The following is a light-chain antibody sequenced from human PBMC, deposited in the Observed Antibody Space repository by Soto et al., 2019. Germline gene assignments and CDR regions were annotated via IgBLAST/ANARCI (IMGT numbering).Light chain of an antibody. CDR1: QSISSSY. CDR2: GAS. Sequence: EIVLTQSPATLSLSPGERATLSCRASQSISSSYVAWYQQKAGQAPRLLIDGASSRATGIPDRFSGSGSGTDFTLTINRLEPEDFAVYYCQQYDSSPRTFGQGTKVDIK. J-gene: IGKJ1*01. V-gene: IGKV3-20*01. CDR3: QQYDSSPRT.